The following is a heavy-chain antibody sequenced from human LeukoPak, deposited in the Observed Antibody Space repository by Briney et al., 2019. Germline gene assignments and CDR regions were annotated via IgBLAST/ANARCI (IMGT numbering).Heavy chain of an antibody. D-gene: IGHD3-10*01. CDR2: IYSDGTT. V-gene: IGHV3-53*01. CDR1: GFTVFSNY. Sequence: GGSLRLSCAASGFTVFSNYMSWVRQAPGKGLEWVSVIYSDGTTYYADSVQGRFTISRDNSKNTVYLQMKSLRAEDTAAYFCARERSYYYYYMDVWGKGTTVTVSS. CDR3: ARERSYYYYYMDV. J-gene: IGHJ6*03.